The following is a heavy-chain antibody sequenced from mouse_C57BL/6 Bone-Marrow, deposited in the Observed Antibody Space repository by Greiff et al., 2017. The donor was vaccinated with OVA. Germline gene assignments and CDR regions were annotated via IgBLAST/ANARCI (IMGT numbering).Heavy chain of an antibody. V-gene: IGHV1-7*01. CDR3: ARGRGVPFDY. Sequence: VQLVESGAELAKPGASVKLSCKASGYTFTSYWMHWVKQRPGQGLEWIGYINPSSGYTKYNQKFKDKATFTADKSSSTAYMQLGSLTYEDSAVYYCARGRGVPFDYWGQGTTLTVSS. CDR2: INPSSGYT. J-gene: IGHJ2*01. CDR1: GYTFTSYW.